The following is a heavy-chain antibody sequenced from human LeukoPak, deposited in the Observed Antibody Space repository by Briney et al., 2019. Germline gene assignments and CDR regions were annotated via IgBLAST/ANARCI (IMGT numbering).Heavy chain of an antibody. CDR1: GYTFTGHY. Sequence: ASVKVSCKASGYTFTGHYMHWVRQAPGQGLEWMGWINPNSGGTNYAQKFQGRVTMTRDTSISTAYMDLRRLRSDDTAVYYCARDYSSSSGYFDYWGQGTLVTVSS. J-gene: IGHJ4*02. CDR2: INPNSGGT. CDR3: ARDYSSSSGYFDY. V-gene: IGHV1-2*02. D-gene: IGHD6-6*01.